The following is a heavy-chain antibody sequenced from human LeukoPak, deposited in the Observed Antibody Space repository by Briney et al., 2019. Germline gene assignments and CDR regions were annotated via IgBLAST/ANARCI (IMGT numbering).Heavy chain of an antibody. D-gene: IGHD3-3*01. CDR2: IIPIFGTA. Sequence: ASVKVSCKASGGTFSSYAISWVRQAPGQGLEWMGGIIPIFGTANYAQKFQGRVTITADKSTSTAYMELSSLRSEDTAVYYCARGDGGYDFWSGYYGNYMDVWGKGTTVTVSS. CDR1: GGTFSSYA. V-gene: IGHV1-69*06. J-gene: IGHJ6*03. CDR3: ARGDGGYDFWSGYYGNYMDV.